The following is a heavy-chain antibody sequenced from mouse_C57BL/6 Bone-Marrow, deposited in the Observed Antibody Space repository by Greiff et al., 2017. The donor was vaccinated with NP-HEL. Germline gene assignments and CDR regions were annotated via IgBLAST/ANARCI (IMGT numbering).Heavy chain of an antibody. Sequence: QVQLKESGAELVKPGASVKISCKASGYAFSSYWMNWVKQRPGKGLEWIGQIYPGDGDTNYNGKFKGKATLTADKSSSTAYMQLSSLTSEDSAVYFCARGDYWGNLDYWGQGTTLTVSS. J-gene: IGHJ2*01. D-gene: IGHD2-1*01. CDR2: IYPGDGDT. CDR3: ARGDYWGNLDY. V-gene: IGHV1-80*01. CDR1: GYAFSSYW.